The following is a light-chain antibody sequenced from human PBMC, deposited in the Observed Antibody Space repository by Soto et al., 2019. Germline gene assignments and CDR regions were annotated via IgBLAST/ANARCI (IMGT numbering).Light chain of an antibody. CDR2: DVS. J-gene: IGLJ1*01. CDR1: SSAVGGYDY. CDR3: CSYAGNSRV. V-gene: IGLV2-11*01. Sequence: QSALTQPRSVSGSPGQSVTLSCTGTSSAVGGYDYVSWYQQHPDKAPKLIIYDVSRRPSGVPDRFSGSKSDNTASLTISGLQAEDDADYYCCSYAGNSRVFGTGTKLTVL.